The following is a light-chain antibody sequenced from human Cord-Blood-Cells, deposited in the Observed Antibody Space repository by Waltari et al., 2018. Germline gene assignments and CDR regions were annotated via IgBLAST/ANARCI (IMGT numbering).Light chain of an antibody. V-gene: IGKV3-20*01. J-gene: IGKJ2*01. Sequence: EIVLTQSPGTRSLSPGERATLSCRASQSVSSSYFAWYQQKPGQAPRLLIYGASSRATGIPDRFSGSGSGTDFTLTISRLEPEDFAVYYCQQYGSYTFGQGTKLEIK. CDR2: GAS. CDR3: QQYGSYT. CDR1: QSVSSSY.